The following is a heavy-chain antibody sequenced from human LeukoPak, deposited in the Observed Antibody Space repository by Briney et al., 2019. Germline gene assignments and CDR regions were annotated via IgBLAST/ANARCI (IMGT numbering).Heavy chain of an antibody. V-gene: IGHV3-23*01. CDR2: ISGSGGST. CDR3: ARAGYSSSWRPYYFDS. J-gene: IGHJ4*02. Sequence: GGSLRLSCAASGFTFSSYAMSWVRQAPGKGLEWVSAISGSGGSTYYADSVKGRFTISRDNSKNTLYLQMNSLRAEDTAVYYCARAGYSSSWRPYYFDSWGQGTLVTVSS. CDR1: GFTFSSYA. D-gene: IGHD6-13*01.